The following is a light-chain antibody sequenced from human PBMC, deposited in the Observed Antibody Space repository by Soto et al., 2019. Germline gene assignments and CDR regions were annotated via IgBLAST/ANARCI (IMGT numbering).Light chain of an antibody. Sequence: DIHMTQSPSTLSASVGDRVTITCRASHPITTYLNWYQHKSGQAPKILISGASTLQSGVPSRFSGSGSGTDFTLTISNLQPEDFATYYCQQTYSYPTFGPGTKLDV. V-gene: IGKV1-39*01. CDR3: QQTYSYPT. J-gene: IGKJ3*01. CDR2: GAS. CDR1: HPITTY.